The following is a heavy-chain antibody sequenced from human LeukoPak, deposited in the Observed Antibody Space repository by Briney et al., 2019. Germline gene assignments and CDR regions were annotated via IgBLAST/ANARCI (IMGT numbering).Heavy chain of an antibody. D-gene: IGHD2-15*01. CDR3: ARGANFYYYGMDV. CDR2: INHSGST. Sequence: PSETLSLPCAVYGGSFSGYYWSWIRQPPGKGLEWIGEINHSGSTNYNPSLKSRVTISVDTSKNQFSLKLSSVTAADTAVYYCARGANFYYYGMDVWGQGTTVTVSS. V-gene: IGHV4-34*01. CDR1: GGSFSGYY. J-gene: IGHJ6*02.